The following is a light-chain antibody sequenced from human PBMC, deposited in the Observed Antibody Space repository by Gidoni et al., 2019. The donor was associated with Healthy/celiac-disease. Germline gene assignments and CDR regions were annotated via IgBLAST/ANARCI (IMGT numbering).Light chain of an antibody. CDR3: QSYDSSLSAVV. J-gene: IGLJ2*01. Sequence: QSVLPQPPSVSGAPGQRVTISCTGSSSNIGAGYDVHWYQQLPGTAPKLLIYGNSNRPSGVPDRFSGSKSGTSASLAITGLQAEDEADYYCQSYDSSLSAVVFDGGTKLTVL. CDR1: SSNIGAGYD. CDR2: GNS. V-gene: IGLV1-40*01.